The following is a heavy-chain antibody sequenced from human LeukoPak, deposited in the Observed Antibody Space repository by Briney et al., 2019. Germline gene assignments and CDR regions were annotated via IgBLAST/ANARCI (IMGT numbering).Heavy chain of an antibody. J-gene: IGHJ6*02. Sequence: SETLSLTCTVSGGSISSYYWSWIRQPPGKGLEWIGYIYYSGSTNYNPSLKSRVTISVDTSKNQFSLKLSSVTAADTAVYYCARHVYGITGKSGGYYYGMDVWGQGTLVTVS. CDR1: GGSISSYY. V-gene: IGHV4-59*08. CDR2: IYYSGST. CDR3: ARHVYGITGKSGGYYYGMDV. D-gene: IGHD1-20*01.